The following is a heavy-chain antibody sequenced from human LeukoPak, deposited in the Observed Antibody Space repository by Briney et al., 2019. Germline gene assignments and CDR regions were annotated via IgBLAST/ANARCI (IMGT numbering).Heavy chain of an antibody. CDR2: INSDGSST. Sequence: GGSLRLSCAASGFTFSSYWMHWVRQAPGKGLVWVSRINSDGSSTSYADSVKGRFTISRDNAKNTLYLQVNSLRAEDTAVYYCARYSSGWYTHYMDVWGKGTTVTISS. J-gene: IGHJ6*03. CDR1: GFTFSSYW. D-gene: IGHD6-13*01. CDR3: ARYSSGWYTHYMDV. V-gene: IGHV3-74*01.